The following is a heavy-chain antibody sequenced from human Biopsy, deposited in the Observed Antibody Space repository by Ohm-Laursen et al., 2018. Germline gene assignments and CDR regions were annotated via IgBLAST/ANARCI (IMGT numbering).Heavy chain of an antibody. J-gene: IGHJ4*02. D-gene: IGHD7-27*01. CDR2: IWYDGSSE. CDR3: AKDLRNNNWGVEN. CDR1: GFTLSVYA. V-gene: IGHV3-30*02. Sequence: SLRLSCAASGFTLSVYAMHWVRQAPGKGLEWVAIIWYDGSSEYYADSVKGRFTISRDDSRNTLYLQMNNLRAEDTAVFYCAKDLRNNNWGVENWGQGTLVTVSS.